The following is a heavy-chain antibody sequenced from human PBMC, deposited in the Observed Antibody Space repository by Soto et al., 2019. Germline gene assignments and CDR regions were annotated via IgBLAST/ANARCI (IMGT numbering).Heavy chain of an antibody. V-gene: IGHV4-61*01. CDR3: AASAPTATNYYYAMDV. D-gene: IGHD5-12*01. CDR1: GGSVSSGSFY. J-gene: IGHJ6*02. CDR2: FYDSGST. Sequence: SETLSLTCTVSGGSVSSGSFYWSWIRRPPGKGLEWIGYFYDSGSTNYNPSLRSRVTMSVDTSKNQFSLKLSSVTAADTAVYYCAASAPTATNYYYAMDVWGQGTKVTVS.